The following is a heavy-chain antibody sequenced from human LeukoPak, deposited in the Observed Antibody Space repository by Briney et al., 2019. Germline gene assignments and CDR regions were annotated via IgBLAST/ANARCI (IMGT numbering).Heavy chain of an antibody. CDR2: ISYDGSNK. Sequence: GRSLRLSCAASGFTFSSYAMHWVRQAPGKGPEWVAVISYDGSNKYYADSVKGRFTISRDNSKNTLYLQMNSLRAEDTAVYYCARAYCSSTSCYHPPYYYGMDVWGQGTTVTVSS. J-gene: IGHJ6*02. V-gene: IGHV3-30-3*01. CDR1: GFTFSSYA. D-gene: IGHD2-2*01. CDR3: ARAYCSSTSCYHPPYYYGMDV.